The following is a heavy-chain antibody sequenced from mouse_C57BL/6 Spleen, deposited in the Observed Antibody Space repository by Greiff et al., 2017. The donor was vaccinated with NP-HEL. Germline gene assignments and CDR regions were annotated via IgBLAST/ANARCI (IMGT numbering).Heavy chain of an antibody. D-gene: IGHD2-4*01. V-gene: IGHV5-6*01. Sequence: EVHLVESGGDLVKPGGSLKLSCAASGFTFSSYGMSWVRQTPDKRLEWVATISSGGSYTYYPDSVKGRFTISRDNAKNTLYLQMSSLKSEDTAMYYCARHKGSNYDYDGGNFDYWGQGTTLTVSS. CDR2: ISSGGSYT. J-gene: IGHJ2*01. CDR1: GFTFSSYG. CDR3: ARHKGSNYDYDGGNFDY.